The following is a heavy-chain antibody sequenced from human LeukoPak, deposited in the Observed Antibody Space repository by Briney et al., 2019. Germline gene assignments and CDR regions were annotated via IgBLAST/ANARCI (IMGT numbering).Heavy chain of an antibody. CDR3: ANSHSSGWSPFDY. Sequence: PGGSLRLSCAASGFTVSSNYMSWVRQAPGKGLEWVSVIYSGGSTYYADSVKGRFTISRDNAKNSLYLQMNSLRAEDTALYYCANSHSSGWSPFDYWGQGTLVTVSS. J-gene: IGHJ4*02. D-gene: IGHD6-19*01. CDR2: IYSGGST. V-gene: IGHV3-53*05. CDR1: GFTVSSNY.